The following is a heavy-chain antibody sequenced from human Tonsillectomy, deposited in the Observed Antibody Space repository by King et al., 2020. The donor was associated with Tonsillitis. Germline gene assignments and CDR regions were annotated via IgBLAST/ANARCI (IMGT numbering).Heavy chain of an antibody. Sequence: QLVQSGGGLIQPGGSLRLSCAASGFTVGSNYMSWVRQAPGKGLEWVSVIYSGDTPHYADSVKGRFSISRDNSKNTLCLQMNSLRVEDTAVYYCARLLGEGAFDIWGQGTMVTVSS. CDR2: IYSGDTP. V-gene: IGHV3-53*01. J-gene: IGHJ3*02. D-gene: IGHD3-16*01. CDR1: GFTVGSNY. CDR3: ARLLGEGAFDI.